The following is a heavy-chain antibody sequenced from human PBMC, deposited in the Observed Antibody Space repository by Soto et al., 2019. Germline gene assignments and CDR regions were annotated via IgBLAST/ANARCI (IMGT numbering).Heavy chain of an antibody. CDR2: ISYDGSNK. V-gene: IGHV3-30-3*01. CDR1: GFTFSSYA. Sequence: QVQLVESGGGVVQPGRSLRLSCAASGFTFSSYAMHWVRQAPGKGLEWVAVISYDGSNKYYADSVKGRFTISRDNSKNTLYLQMNSLRAEDTAVYYCARGAGTNGGNSLPHDYWGQGTLVTVSS. J-gene: IGHJ4*02. CDR3: ARGAGTNGGNSLPHDY. D-gene: IGHD2-21*02.